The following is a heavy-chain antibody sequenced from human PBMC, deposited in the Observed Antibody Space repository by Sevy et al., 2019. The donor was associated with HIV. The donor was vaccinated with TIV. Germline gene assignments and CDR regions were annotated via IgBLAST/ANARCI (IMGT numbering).Heavy chain of an antibody. V-gene: IGHV3-7*01. CDR3: ARVRYYDQFNWFDP. D-gene: IGHD3-22*01. J-gene: IGHJ5*02. CDR2: IKQDGSEK. Sequence: GGSLRLSCAASGFTFSSYWMSWVRQAPGKGLEWVANIKQDGSEKYYVSSVKGRFTISRDNAKNSLYLQMNSLRAEDTAVYYCARVRYYDQFNWFDPWGQGTLVTVSS. CDR1: GFTFSSYW.